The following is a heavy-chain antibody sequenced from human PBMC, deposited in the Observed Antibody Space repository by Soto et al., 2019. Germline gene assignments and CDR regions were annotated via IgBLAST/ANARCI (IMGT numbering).Heavy chain of an antibody. Sequence: GGSLRLSCAASGFTFSSYAMTWVRQAPGKGLEWVSAISENGDATHYADSVKGRFIISRDNSQNTLYLHMNSLRAEDTAVFYCAKGRNGVDVWGQGTTATVSS. V-gene: IGHV3-23*01. CDR1: GFTFSSYA. J-gene: IGHJ6*02. CDR3: AKGRNGVDV. CDR2: ISENGDAT.